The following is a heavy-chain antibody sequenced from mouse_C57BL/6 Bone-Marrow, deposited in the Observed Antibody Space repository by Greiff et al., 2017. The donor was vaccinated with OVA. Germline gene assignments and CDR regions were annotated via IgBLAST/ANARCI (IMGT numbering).Heavy chain of an antibody. V-gene: IGHV7-1*01. CDR1: GFTFSDFY. CDR2: SRNKANDYTT. J-gene: IGHJ4*01. CDR3: ARELYDYARDD. D-gene: IGHD1-1*01. Sequence: EVMLVESGGGLVQSGRSLRLSCATSGFTFSDFYMEWVRQAPGKGLEWIAASRNKANDYTTEYSASVKGRFIVSRDTYQSILYLQMNALRAEDTAIYYCARELYDYARDDWGQGTSVTGSS.